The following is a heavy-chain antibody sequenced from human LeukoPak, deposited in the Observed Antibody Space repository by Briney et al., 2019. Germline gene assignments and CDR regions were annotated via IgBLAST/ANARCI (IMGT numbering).Heavy chain of an antibody. CDR2: IYYSGST. CDR3: ARGGNSRSELDY. D-gene: IGHD4-23*01. J-gene: IGHJ4*02. CDR1: GGSISSSSYY. Sequence: PSETLSLTCTVSGGSISSSSYYWGWIHQPPGKGLEWIGSIYYSGSTYYNPSLKSRVTISVDTSKNQFSLKLTSVTAADTAVYYCARGGNSRSELDYWGQGTLVTVSS. V-gene: IGHV4-39*07.